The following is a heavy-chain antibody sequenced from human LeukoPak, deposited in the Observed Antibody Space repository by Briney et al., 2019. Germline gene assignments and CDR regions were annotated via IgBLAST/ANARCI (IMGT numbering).Heavy chain of an antibody. CDR2: INPSGSSA. CDR3: ARDNSVGETAWWFDP. J-gene: IGHJ5*02. D-gene: IGHD1-26*01. Sequence: ASVKVSCKTSGYTFTSYYMHWVRQAPGQGLEWMGFINPSGSSAAYAQKFQGRLTMTRDMFTSTDYMELTSLTSDDTAVYYCARDNSVGETAWWFDPWGQGTLVTVSS. V-gene: IGHV1-46*01. CDR1: GYTFTSYY.